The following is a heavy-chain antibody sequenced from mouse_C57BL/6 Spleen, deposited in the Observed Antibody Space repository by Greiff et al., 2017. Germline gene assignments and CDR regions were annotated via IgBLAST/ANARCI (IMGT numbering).Heavy chain of an antibody. CDR2: ISYDGSN. J-gene: IGHJ2*01. Sequence: EVKLQESGPGLVKPSQSLPLTCSVTGYSITSGYYWNWIRQFPGNKLEWMGYISYDGSNNYNPSLKNRISITRDTSKNQFFLKLNSVTTEDTATYYCARVNYVGYYFDYWGQGTTLTVSS. D-gene: IGHD2-1*01. V-gene: IGHV3-6*01. CDR1: GYSITSGYY. CDR3: ARVNYVGYYFDY.